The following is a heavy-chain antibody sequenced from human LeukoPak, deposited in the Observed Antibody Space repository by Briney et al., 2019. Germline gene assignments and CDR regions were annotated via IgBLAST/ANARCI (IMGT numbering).Heavy chain of an antibody. Sequence: GGSLRLSCAASGFTFSTYWMSWVRQAPGKGLEWVANIRQDGGLKHYVDSVKGRFTISRDNAENSLYLQMNSLRAEDTAVYYCAREIVGAIKSYFDYWGQGTLVTASS. CDR3: AREIVGAIKSYFDY. V-gene: IGHV3-7*01. CDR1: GFTFSTYW. CDR2: IRQDGGLK. D-gene: IGHD1-26*01. J-gene: IGHJ4*02.